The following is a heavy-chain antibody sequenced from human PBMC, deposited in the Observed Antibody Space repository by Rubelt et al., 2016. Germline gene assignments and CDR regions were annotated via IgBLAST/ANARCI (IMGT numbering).Heavy chain of an antibody. CDR2: INHSGST. CDR1: GGSFSGYY. J-gene: IGHJ4*02. Sequence: QVQLQQWGAGLLKPSETLSLTCAVYGGSFSGYYWSWIRQPPGKGLEWIGEINHSGSTNYNPSLKLRVTVPVATSKNQFSLKLSSVTAADTAVYYCARKRGGYSYGYGFDYWGQGTLVTVSS. CDR3: ARKRGGYSYGYGFDY. D-gene: IGHD5-18*01. V-gene: IGHV4-34*01.